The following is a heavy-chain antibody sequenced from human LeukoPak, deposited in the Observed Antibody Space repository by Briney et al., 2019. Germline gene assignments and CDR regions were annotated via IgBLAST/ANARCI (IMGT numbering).Heavy chain of an antibody. D-gene: IGHD5-18*01. CDR1: GFTFSSYG. CDR3: AKDSKRYSYGYDY. CDR2: ISYDGSNK. V-gene: IGHV3-30*18. J-gene: IGHJ4*02. Sequence: GGSLRLSCAAPGFTFSSYGMHWVRQAPGKGLEWVAVISYDGSNKYYADSVKGRFTISRDNSKNTLYLQMNSLRAEDTAVYYSAKDSKRYSYGYDYWGQGTLVTVSS.